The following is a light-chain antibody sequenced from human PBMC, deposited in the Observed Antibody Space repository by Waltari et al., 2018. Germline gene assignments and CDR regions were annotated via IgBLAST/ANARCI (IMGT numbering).Light chain of an antibody. CDR2: EAS. J-gene: IGKJ1*01. V-gene: IGKV1-5*01. CDR3: QQYKTFSRT. CDR1: QNINNW. Sequence: DIQMTQSPSTLSASVGDRVTITCRARQNINNWLAWYQQTPGRAPNLLIYEASSLESGVPSRFRGSGSGTLFTLTITSLQPDDVALYYCQQYKTFSRTFGQGTQVEIK.